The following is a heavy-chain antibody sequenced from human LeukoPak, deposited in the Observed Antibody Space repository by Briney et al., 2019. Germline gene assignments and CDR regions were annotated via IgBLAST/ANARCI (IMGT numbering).Heavy chain of an antibody. D-gene: IGHD2-15*01. Sequence: ASVKVSCKASGGTFSSYAISWVRQAPGQGLEWMGRIIPIFGTANYAQKFQGRVTITTDESTSTVYMELSSLRSEDTAVYYCARQCSGGSCYSPVWFDPWGQGTLVTVSS. V-gene: IGHV1-69*05. CDR3: ARQCSGGSCYSPVWFDP. CDR2: IIPIFGTA. CDR1: GGTFSSYA. J-gene: IGHJ5*02.